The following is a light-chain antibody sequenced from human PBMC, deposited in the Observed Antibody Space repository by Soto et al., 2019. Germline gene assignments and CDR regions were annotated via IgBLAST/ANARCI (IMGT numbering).Light chain of an antibody. J-gene: IGLJ3*02. CDR2: EVR. V-gene: IGLV2-14*01. CDR1: SSDVGGYNH. Sequence: QSALTQPASVSGSPGQSITISCTGTSSDVGGYNHVSWYQQHPGKAPKLIIYEVRSRPSGVSNRLSGSKSGNTASLTISGLQADDEADYYCCSYTSSSIRVFGGGTKVTVL. CDR3: CSYTSSSIRV.